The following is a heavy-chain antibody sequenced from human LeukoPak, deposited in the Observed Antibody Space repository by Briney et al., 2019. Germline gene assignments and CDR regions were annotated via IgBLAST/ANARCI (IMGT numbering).Heavy chain of an antibody. CDR1: GFIFDDYA. CDR3: AKDQRRGYSGYYDFDY. CDR2: VSWDGGST. Sequence: GGSLRLSCPASGFIFDDYAMHWVRQAPGKGLEWVSRVSWDGGSTYYADSVKGRFTISRDNSKNSLYLEMNSLRAEDTALYYCAKDQRRGYSGYYDFDYWGQGTLVTVSS. V-gene: IGHV3-43D*03. D-gene: IGHD5-12*01. J-gene: IGHJ4*02.